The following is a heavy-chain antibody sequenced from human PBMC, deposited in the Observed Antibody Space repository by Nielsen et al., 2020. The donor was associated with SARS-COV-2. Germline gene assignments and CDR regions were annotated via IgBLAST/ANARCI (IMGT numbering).Heavy chain of an antibody. CDR1: GGSISSSSYY. CDR3: ARGTTVIGNDVKMNHYYGMDV. V-gene: IGHV4-39*07. J-gene: IGHJ6*02. CDR2: INHSGST. Sequence: SETLSLTCTVSGGSISSSSYYWGWIRQPPGKGLEWIGEINHSGSTKYNPSLKSRVTISVDTSKNQFSLKLSSVTAADTAVYYCARGTTVIGNDVKMNHYYGMDVWGQGTTVTVSS. D-gene: IGHD4-11*01.